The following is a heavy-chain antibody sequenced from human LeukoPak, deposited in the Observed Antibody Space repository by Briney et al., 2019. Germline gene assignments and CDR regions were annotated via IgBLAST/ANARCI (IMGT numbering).Heavy chain of an antibody. CDR3: ARGYCSGGTCYLVENWLDP. V-gene: IGHV1-2*06. CDR1: GYTLTAYY. CDR2: INPNSDGT. J-gene: IGHJ5*02. D-gene: IGHD2-15*01. Sequence: GASVKVSCKASGYTLTAYYIYWVRQAPGQGLEWMGRINPNSDGTDYAQNIQGRVTMTRDTSISTAYMELSRLRSDDTAVYYCARGYCSGGTCYLVENWLDPWGQGTLVTVSS.